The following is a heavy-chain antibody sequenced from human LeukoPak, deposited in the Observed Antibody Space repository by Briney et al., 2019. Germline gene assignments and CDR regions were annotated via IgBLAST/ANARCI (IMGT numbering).Heavy chain of an antibody. J-gene: IGHJ4*02. V-gene: IGHV3-33*01. Sequence: GGSLRLSCAASGFTFSSYGMHWVRQAPGKGLEWVAVIWYDGSNKYYADSVKGRFTVSRDNSKNTLYLQMNSLRAEDTAVYYCARAVRDDILTGSIDYWGQGTLVTVSS. CDR1: GFTFSSYG. CDR2: IWYDGSNK. D-gene: IGHD3-9*01. CDR3: ARAVRDDILTGSIDY.